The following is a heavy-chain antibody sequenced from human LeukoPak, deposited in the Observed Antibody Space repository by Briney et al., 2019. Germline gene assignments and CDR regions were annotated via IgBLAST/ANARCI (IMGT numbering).Heavy chain of an antibody. J-gene: IGHJ4*02. Sequence: ASVKVSCKASGYTFTGYYLHWVRQAPGQGPEWMGRINPNSGGTNYAQKFQGRVTMTRDTSINTAYMELSRLRSDDTAVYYCARETKLDWLLSFDYWGQGTLVTVPS. CDR2: INPNSGGT. D-gene: IGHD3-3*01. CDR1: GYTFTGYY. CDR3: ARETKLDWLLSFDY. V-gene: IGHV1-2*06.